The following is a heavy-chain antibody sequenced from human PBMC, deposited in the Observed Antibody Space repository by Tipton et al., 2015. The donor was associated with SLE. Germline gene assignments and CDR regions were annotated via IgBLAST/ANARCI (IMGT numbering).Heavy chain of an antibody. CDR3: ARDHCRTTCCNQFYFDN. CDR2: INWNGYSS. V-gene: IGHV3-20*04. CDR1: GFTFDDYG. D-gene: IGHD2-2*01. Sequence: SLRLSCAASGFTFDDYGMSWVRQIPGKGLEWVSGINWNGYSSGYSDSVKGRFTISRDNTKNSLYLQMNRLRAEDTALYYCARDHCRTTCCNQFYFDNRGQGTLVTVSS. J-gene: IGHJ4*02.